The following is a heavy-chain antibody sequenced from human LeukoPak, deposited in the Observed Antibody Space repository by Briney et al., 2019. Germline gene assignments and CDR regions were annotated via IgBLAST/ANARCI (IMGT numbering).Heavy chain of an antibody. CDR3: AKDRAVYYYVQGAFDI. Sequence: RAGRSLRLSCAASGFTFSSYGMHWVRQAPGKGLEWVAVISFDGSNKYYADSVTGRFTISRDNSKNTLYLQMNSLRAEDTAVYYCAKDRAVYYYVQGAFDIWGQGTTVTVSS. D-gene: IGHD3-10*02. CDR2: ISFDGSNK. J-gene: IGHJ3*02. CDR1: GFTFSSYG. V-gene: IGHV3-30*18.